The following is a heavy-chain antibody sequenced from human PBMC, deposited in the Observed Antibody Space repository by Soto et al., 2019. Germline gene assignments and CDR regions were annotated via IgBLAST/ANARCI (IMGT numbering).Heavy chain of an antibody. J-gene: IGHJ5*02. D-gene: IGHD3-22*01. CDR3: AKQAEYYYDSSGYDWFDP. CDR2: ISGICGST. V-gene: IGHV3-23*01. Sequence: AGGSLRLSCAASGFTFSSYAMSWVRQAPGKGLEWVSAISGICGSTYYADSVKGRFTISRDNSKNTLYLQMNSLRAEDTALYYCAKQAEYYYDSSGYDWFDPWGQGTLVTVSS. CDR1: GFTFSSYA.